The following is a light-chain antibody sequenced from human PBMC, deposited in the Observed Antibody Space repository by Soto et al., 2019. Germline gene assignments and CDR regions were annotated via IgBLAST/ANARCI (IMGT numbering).Light chain of an antibody. V-gene: IGKV1-5*01. Sequence: DIQMTQSPSTLSASLGDRVTITCGASQSISSWLAWYQQKPGKAPKLLIYDASSLESGVPSRFSGSGSETEFTLSISSLQTEDFATYFCQQIYSAPLTFGGGTKVDIK. CDR2: DAS. CDR3: QQIYSAPLT. CDR1: QSISSW. J-gene: IGKJ4*01.